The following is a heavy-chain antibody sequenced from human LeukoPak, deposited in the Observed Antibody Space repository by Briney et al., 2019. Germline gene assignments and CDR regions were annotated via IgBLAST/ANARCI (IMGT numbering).Heavy chain of an antibody. D-gene: IGHD3-22*01. CDR2: ISGSGGNT. CDR1: GFTFSSYA. Sequence: GGSLRLSCAASGFTFSSYAMSWVRQAPGKGLEWVSAISGSGGNTYYADSVKGRFTIYRDNSKNTLYLQKNSLRAEDTAVYYCAKSEYYYDSSGYHALFDYWGQGTLVTVSS. V-gene: IGHV3-23*01. J-gene: IGHJ4*02. CDR3: AKSEYYYDSSGYHALFDY.